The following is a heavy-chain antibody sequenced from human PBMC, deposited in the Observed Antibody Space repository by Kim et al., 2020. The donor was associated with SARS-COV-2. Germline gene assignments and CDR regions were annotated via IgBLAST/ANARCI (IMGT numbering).Heavy chain of an antibody. CDR2: INHSGST. CDR3: AGTGELGYCSGGSCSPYWYFEL. Sequence: SETLSLTCAVYGGSFSGYYWSWIRQPPGKGLEWIGEINHSGSTNYNPSLKSRVTISVDTSKNQFSLKLSSVTAADTAVYYCAGTGELGYCSGGSCSPYWYFELWGRGTLVTVSS. CDR1: GGSFSGYY. D-gene: IGHD2-15*01. J-gene: IGHJ2*01. V-gene: IGHV4-34*01.